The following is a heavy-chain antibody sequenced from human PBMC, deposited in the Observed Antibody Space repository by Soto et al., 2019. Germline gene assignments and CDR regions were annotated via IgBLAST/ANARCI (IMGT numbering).Heavy chain of an antibody. CDR2: INHSGST. Sequence: SETLSLTCAVYGGSFSGYYWSWIRQPPGKGLEWIGEINHSGSTNYNPSLKSRVTISVDTSKNQFSLKLSSVTAADTAVYYCARGLGYCSSTPCYYYVDVWGKGTTVTVSS. CDR3: ARGLGYCSSTPCYYYVDV. CDR1: GGSFSGYY. J-gene: IGHJ6*03. V-gene: IGHV4-34*01. D-gene: IGHD2-2*01.